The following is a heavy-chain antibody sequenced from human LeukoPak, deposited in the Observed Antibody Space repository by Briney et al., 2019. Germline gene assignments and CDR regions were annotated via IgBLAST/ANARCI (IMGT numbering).Heavy chain of an antibody. CDR1: GGSFSGYY. J-gene: IGHJ6*03. V-gene: IGHV4-34*01. Sequence: SETLSPTCAVSGGSFSGYYWSWSRPPPGKGLEWSGEINHSGSTNYNPSLKSRVTISVDTSKNQFSLKLSSVTAADTAVYYCARNVRIWGSGRNYYYMDVWGKGTTVTISS. CDR3: ARNVRIWGSGRNYYYMDV. D-gene: IGHD3-10*01. CDR2: INHSGST.